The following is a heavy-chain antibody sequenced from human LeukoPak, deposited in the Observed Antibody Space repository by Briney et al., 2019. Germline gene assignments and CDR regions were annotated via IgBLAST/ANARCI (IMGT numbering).Heavy chain of an antibody. CDR1: GGSISSDYH. CDR2: VYYTGNT. Sequence: KPSQTLSLTCTVSGGSISSDYHWSWIRQPPGKGLEWIGYVYYTGNTYYNPSLKSRVTISVDRSKNQFSLKLTSVTAADTAVYYCARGVVTAIVDYFDYWGQGTLVTVSS. CDR3: ARGVVTAIVDYFDY. D-gene: IGHD2-21*02. J-gene: IGHJ4*02. V-gene: IGHV4-30-4*01.